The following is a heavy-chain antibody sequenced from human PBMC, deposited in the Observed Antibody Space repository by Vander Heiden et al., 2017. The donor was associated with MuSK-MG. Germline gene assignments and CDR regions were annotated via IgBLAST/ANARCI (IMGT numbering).Heavy chain of an antibody. J-gene: IGHJ6*03. Sequence: QITLKESGPTLVQPTQTLTLTCTFSGFSLSTSGVGVGWIRQPPGKALEWLALIYWDDDKRYSPSLKSRLTINKDTSKNQVVLTMTNMDPVDTATYYCAHRGGRCSSTSCYEDYYYYMDVWGKGTTVTVSS. D-gene: IGHD2-2*01. V-gene: IGHV2-5*02. CDR1: GFSLSTSGVG. CDR2: IYWDDDK. CDR3: AHRGGRCSSTSCYEDYYYYMDV.